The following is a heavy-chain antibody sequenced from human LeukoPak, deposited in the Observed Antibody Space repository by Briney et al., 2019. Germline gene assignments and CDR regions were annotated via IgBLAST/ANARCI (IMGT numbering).Heavy chain of an antibody. CDR1: GFTFSSYG. D-gene: IGHD5-12*01. CDR3: AKDFKWLYAFDI. CDR2: IRYDGSNK. V-gene: IGHV3-30*02. J-gene: IGHJ3*02. Sequence: PGGSLRLSCAASGFTFSSYGMHWVRQAPGKGLEWVAFIRYDGSNKYYADSVKGRFTISRDNSKNTLYLQMNSLRAEDTAVYYCAKDFKWLYAFDIWGQGTMVTVSS.